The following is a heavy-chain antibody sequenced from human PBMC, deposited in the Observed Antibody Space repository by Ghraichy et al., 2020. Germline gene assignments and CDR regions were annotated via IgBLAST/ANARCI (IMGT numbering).Heavy chain of an antibody. V-gene: IGHV3-7*01. Sequence: GESLRLSCAASGFTFSSHWMTWVRQASGKGLEWVANIKTDGSEKYYVDSVKGRFTISRDNAMNSLYLQMNSLRAEDTAVYYCARDSGYCRTTSCKGDAFDIWGQGTMVTVFS. CDR1: GFTFSSHW. D-gene: IGHD2-2*03. J-gene: IGHJ3*02. CDR2: IKTDGSEK. CDR3: ARDSGYCRTTSCKGDAFDI.